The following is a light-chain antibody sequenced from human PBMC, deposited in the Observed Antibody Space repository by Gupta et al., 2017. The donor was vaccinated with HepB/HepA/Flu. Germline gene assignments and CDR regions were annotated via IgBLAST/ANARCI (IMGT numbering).Light chain of an antibody. V-gene: IGKV4-1*01. J-gene: IGKJ2*01. CDR1: QSVLYSSNNQNY. Sequence: DSVLTQPPESPAVSLGERATISCKSSQSVLYSSNNQNYLAWYQQKPGQPPKLLLYWASTRESGVPDRFSGSGSGTDFTLTISTLQAEDVVVYYCQQYYSTPDTFGQGTKLEI. CDR2: WAS. CDR3: QQYYSTPDT.